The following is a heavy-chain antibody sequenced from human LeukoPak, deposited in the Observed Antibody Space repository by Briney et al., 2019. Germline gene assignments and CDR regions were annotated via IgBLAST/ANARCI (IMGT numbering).Heavy chain of an antibody. CDR1: GGSISYYY. CDR3: AREDPQTTVPEGMDV. V-gene: IGHV4-59*01. CDR2: IYYSGTT. Sequence: SETLSLTCTVSGGSISYYYWSWIRQSPGKGLEWIGHIYYSGTTNYNPSLKSRVTISVDTSKNQFSLQLRSVTAADTAVYYCAREDPQTTVPEGMDVWGQGTTVTVSS. D-gene: IGHD4-17*01. J-gene: IGHJ6*02.